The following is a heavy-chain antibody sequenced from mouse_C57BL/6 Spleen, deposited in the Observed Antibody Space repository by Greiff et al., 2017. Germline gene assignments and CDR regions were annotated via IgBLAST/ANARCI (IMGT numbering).Heavy chain of an antibody. Sequence: VQLQQPGAELVMPAASVKLSCKASGYTFTSYWMHWVKQRPGQGLEWIGEIDPSDSYTNYNQKFKGKSTLTVDKSSSTAYMQLSSLTSEDSAVYYCARRGGPYAMDYWGQGTSVTVSS. CDR2: IDPSDSYT. CDR3: ARRGGPYAMDY. CDR1: GYTFTSYW. V-gene: IGHV1-69*01. J-gene: IGHJ4*01.